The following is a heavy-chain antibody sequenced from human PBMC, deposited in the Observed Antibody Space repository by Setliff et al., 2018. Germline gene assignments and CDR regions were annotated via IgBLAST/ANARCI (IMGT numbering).Heavy chain of an antibody. V-gene: IGHV4-4*07. Sequence: SETLSLTCTVSGGSISSHYWNWIRQPAGKGLEWIGLIQSTGNTNYNPSLQSRVTISIDTSKNQFSLKMSSVTAADTAMYYCAGTPALGTSWLSPFDYWGQGTLVTVSS. CDR2: IQSTGNT. J-gene: IGHJ4*02. CDR1: GGSISSHY. CDR3: AGTPALGTSWLSPFDY. D-gene: IGHD5-12*01.